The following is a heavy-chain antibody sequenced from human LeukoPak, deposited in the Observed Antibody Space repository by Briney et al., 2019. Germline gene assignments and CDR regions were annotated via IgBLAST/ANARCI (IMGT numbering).Heavy chain of an antibody. CDR2: IRSKANSYAT. D-gene: IGHD1-26*01. Sequence: GGSLRLSCAASGFTFSGSAMHWVRQASGKGLEWVGRIRSKANSYATAYAASVKGRFTISRDDSKNTAYLQRTSLKTEDTAVYYCTGLAAGGSYDYWGQGTLVTVSS. V-gene: IGHV3-73*01. CDR3: TGLAAGGSYDY. CDR1: GFTFSGSA. J-gene: IGHJ4*02.